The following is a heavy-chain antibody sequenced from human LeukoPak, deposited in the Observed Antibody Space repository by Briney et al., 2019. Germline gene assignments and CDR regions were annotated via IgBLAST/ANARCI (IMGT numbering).Heavy chain of an antibody. J-gene: IGHJ5*02. D-gene: IGHD3-9*01. CDR3: ARDGAYYDILTGTLYNWFDP. CDR1: GGSFSGYY. Sequence: SETLSLTCAVYGGSFSGYYWSWIRQPPGKGLERIGEINHSGSTYYNPSLKSRVTISVDTSKNQFSLKLSSVTAADTAVYYCARDGAYYDILTGTLYNWFDPWGQGTLVTVSS. CDR2: INHSGST. V-gene: IGHV4-34*01.